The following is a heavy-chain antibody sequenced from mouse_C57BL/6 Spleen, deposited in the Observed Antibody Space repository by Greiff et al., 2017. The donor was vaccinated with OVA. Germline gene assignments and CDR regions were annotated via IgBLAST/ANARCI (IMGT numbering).Heavy chain of an antibody. CDR2: ITPSDSVT. V-gene: IGHV1-74*01. CDR1: GYTFTSYW. D-gene: IGHD1-1*01. CDR3: AIEDGSSPWYFDV. J-gene: IGHJ1*03. Sequence: QVQLQQPGAELVKPGASVKVSCKASGYTFTSYWMHWVKQRPGQGLEWIGRITPSDSVTNYNQKFKGKATLTVDKSSSTAYMQLSSLTAEDSAVYYCAIEDGSSPWYFDVWGTGTTVTVSS.